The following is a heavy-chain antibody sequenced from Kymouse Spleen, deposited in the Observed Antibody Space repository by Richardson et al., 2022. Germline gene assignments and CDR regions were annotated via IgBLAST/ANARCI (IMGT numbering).Heavy chain of an antibody. D-gene: IGHD3-9*01. Sequence: QVQLVESGGGVVQPGRSLRLSCAASGFTFSSYGMHWVRQAPGKGLEWVAVISYDGSNKYYADSVKGRFTISRDNSKNTLYLQMNSLRAEDTAVYYCAKDKGDILTGYYPFDYWGQGTLVTVSS. V-gene: IGHV3-30*18. J-gene: IGHJ4*02. CDR1: GFTFSSYG. CDR3: AKDKGDILTGYYPFDY. CDR2: ISYDGSNK.